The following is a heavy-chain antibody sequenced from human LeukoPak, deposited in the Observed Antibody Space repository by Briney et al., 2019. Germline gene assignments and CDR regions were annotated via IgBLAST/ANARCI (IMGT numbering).Heavy chain of an antibody. V-gene: IGHV3-66*01. D-gene: IGHD3-22*01. J-gene: IGHJ4*02. Sequence: GGSLRLSCAASEFSVGSNYMTWVRQAPGKGLEWVSLIYSGGSTYYADSVKGRFTISRDNYMNTLFLQMHSLRPEDTAVYYCARDPRGPTGYDSSSRDTFDHWGQGTLVTVSS. CDR1: EFSVGSNY. CDR2: IYSGGST. CDR3: ARDPRGPTGYDSSSRDTFDH.